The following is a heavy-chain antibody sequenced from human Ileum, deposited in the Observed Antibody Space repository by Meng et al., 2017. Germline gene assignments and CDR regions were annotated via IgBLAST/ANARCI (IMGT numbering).Heavy chain of an antibody. D-gene: IGHD2-21*01. J-gene: IGHJ4*02. Sequence: QGPRQESDPGRVKPTGTRALTCAVSGDSISSLDWWRWVRQPPGKGLEWIGEISQESGRTNYNPSLKSRVTISLDKSKNQFSLNLNSVTAADTAVYYCVRNEGYSLGDWGQGTLVTVSS. V-gene: IGHV4-4*02. CDR3: VRNEGYSLGD. CDR1: GDSISSLDW. CDR2: ISQESGRT.